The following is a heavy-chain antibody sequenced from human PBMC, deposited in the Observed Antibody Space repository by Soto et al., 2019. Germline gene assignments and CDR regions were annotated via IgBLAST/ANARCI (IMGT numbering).Heavy chain of an antibody. V-gene: IGHV3-13*01. D-gene: IGHD1-26*01. CDR3: AREQDAHSHPWPPCEH. CDR2: IAVGGAT. CDR1: GFTFSNFG. Sequence: GGSLRLSCAASGFTFSNFGMHWVRQVTGKGLEWVSAIAVGGATFYSDSVKGRFTVSRENAKNSLYLQMNSLRAEDTAVYYCAREQDAHSHPWPPCEHWGQGTPVTVSS. J-gene: IGHJ4*02.